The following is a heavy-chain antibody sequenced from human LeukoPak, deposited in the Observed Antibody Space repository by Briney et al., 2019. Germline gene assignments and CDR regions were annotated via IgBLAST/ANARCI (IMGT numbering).Heavy chain of an antibody. CDR3: ARRRIGYSSGWRNFDY. D-gene: IGHD6-19*01. CDR1: GGSFSGYY. CDR2: INHSGST. J-gene: IGHJ4*02. V-gene: IGHV4-34*01. Sequence: SETLSLTCAVYGGSFSGYYWSWIRQPPGKGLEWIGEINHSGSTNYNPSLKSRVTISVDTSKNQFSLKLSSVTAADTAVYYCARRRIGYSSGWRNFDYWGQGTLVTVSS.